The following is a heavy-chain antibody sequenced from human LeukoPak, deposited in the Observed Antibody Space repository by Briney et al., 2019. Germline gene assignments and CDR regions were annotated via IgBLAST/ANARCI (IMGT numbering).Heavy chain of an antibody. Sequence: SETLSLTCTVSGGSISSSSYYWGWIRQPPGKGLEWIGSIYYSGSTYYNPSLKSRVTISVDTSKNQFSLKLSSVAAADTAVYYCRMTTVTTGFDSDIWGQGTMVTVSS. CDR2: IYYSGST. D-gene: IGHD4-11*01. CDR1: GGSISSSSYY. J-gene: IGHJ3*02. CDR3: RMTTVTTGFDSDI. V-gene: IGHV4-39*07.